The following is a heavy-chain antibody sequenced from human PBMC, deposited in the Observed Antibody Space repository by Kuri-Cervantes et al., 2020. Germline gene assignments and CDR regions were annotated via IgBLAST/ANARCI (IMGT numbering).Heavy chain of an antibody. CDR3: ARETITGDVYNYYGMDV. D-gene: IGHD7-27*01. V-gene: IGHV1-2*04. CDR2: INPNSGGT. J-gene: IGHJ6*02. Sequence: ASVKVSCKASGYTFTGYYMHWVRQAPGQGLEWMGWINPNSGGTNYAQKFQGWVTMTRDTSISTAYMELSRLRSDDTAVYYCARETITGDVYNYYGMDVWGQGTTVTVSS. CDR1: GYTFTGYY.